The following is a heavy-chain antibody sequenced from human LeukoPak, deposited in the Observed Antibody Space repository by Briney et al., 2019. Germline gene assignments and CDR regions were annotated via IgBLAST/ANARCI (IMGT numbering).Heavy chain of an antibody. J-gene: IGHJ4*02. CDR3: ARWSYDSSAHLDC. CDR2: FTPNSGGT. Sequence: VASVKVSCKASGYTFTGYYMHWVRQAPGQGLEWMGWFTPNSGGTNYAQKFQGWVTMTSDTSINTAYMELSRLRSDDTAVYYCARWSYDSSAHLDCWGQGTLVTVSS. CDR1: GYTFTGYY. V-gene: IGHV1-2*04. D-gene: IGHD3-22*01.